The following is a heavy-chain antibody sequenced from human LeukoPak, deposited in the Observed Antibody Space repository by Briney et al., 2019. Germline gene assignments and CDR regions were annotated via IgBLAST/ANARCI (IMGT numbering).Heavy chain of an antibody. CDR2: ISSSSSYI. V-gene: IGHV3-21*01. Sequence: GGSLRLSCAASGFTFSSYWMNWVRQAPGKGLEWVSSISSSSSYIYYADSVKGRFTISRDNAKNSLYLQMNSLRAEDTAVYYCARAPGDCSSTSCYPVGYWGQGTLVTVSS. J-gene: IGHJ4*02. D-gene: IGHD2-2*01. CDR3: ARAPGDCSSTSCYPVGY. CDR1: GFTFSSYW.